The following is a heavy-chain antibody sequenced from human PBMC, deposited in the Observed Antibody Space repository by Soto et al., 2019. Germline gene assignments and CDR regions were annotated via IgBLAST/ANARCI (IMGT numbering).Heavy chain of an antibody. D-gene: IGHD2-2*01. V-gene: IGHV1-69*01. Sequence: QVQLVQSGAEVKKPGSSVKVSCKASGGTFSSYAISWVRQAPGQGLEWRGGIIPISGTANYAQKFQGRVTITADESTSTAYMELSSLRSEDTAVYYCARSQGSSTSLEIYYYYYYGMDVRGQGTTVTVSS. CDR2: IIPISGTA. CDR1: GGTFSSYA. J-gene: IGHJ6*02. CDR3: ARSQGSSTSLEIYYYYYYGMDV.